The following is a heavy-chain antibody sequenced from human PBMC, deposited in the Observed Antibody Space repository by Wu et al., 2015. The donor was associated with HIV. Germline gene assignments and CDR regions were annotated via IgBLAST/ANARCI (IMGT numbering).Heavy chain of an antibody. J-gene: IGHJ6*03. CDR3: ARQYSSTWRYYYYYMDV. CDR1: GYTFITYG. CDR2: ISTYNGNT. V-gene: IGHV1-18*01. Sequence: QVQLVQSGAEVKKPGASVKVSCKASGYTFITYGISWVRQAPGQGLEWMGWISTYNGNTNYAQKLQGRVTMTTDTSTSTAYMELRSLRSDDTAVYYCARQYSSTWRYYYYYMDVWAKGPTVTVSS. D-gene: IGHD6-13*01.